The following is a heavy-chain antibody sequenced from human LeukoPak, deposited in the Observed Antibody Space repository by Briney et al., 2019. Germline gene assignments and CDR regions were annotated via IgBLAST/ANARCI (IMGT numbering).Heavy chain of an antibody. Sequence: PGGSLRLSCVASGFTFRSYAMSWVRQAPGKGLEWVSVINDNGGSTYFEDSVKGRFTISRDNSKNTLYLQMNSLRAEDTAVYYCAKANSGGWFPCDYWGQGTLVTVSS. CDR1: GFTFRSYA. D-gene: IGHD6-19*01. V-gene: IGHV3-23*01. CDR2: INDNGGST. J-gene: IGHJ4*02. CDR3: AKANSGGWFPCDY.